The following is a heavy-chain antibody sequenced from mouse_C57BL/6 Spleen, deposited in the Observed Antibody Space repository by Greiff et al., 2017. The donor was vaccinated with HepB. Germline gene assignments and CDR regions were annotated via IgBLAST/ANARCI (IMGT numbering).Heavy chain of an antibody. Sequence: QVQLQQPGAELVKPGASVKMSCKASGYTFTSYWITWVKQRPGQGLEWIGDIYPGSGSTNYNEKFKSKATLTVDTSSSTAYMQLSSLTSEDSAVYYCARRYDGYHPCAMDYWGQGTSVTVSS. CDR3: ARRYDGYHPCAMDY. J-gene: IGHJ4*01. D-gene: IGHD2-3*01. V-gene: IGHV1-55*01. CDR1: GYTFTSYW. CDR2: IYPGSGST.